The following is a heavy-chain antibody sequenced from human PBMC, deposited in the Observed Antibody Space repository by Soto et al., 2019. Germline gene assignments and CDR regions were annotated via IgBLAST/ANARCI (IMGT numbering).Heavy chain of an antibody. CDR2: IYYNGST. J-gene: IGHJ4*02. V-gene: IGHV4-31*01. Sequence: QVQLQESGPGLVKPSQTLSLTCTVSGGSISSGAYYWSWIRQHPGKGLQWIGYIYYNGSTYYNPSLKNLVTISLDTSKSQFSLKLYSVTAADTAVYYCAREGDYGDYGSDYWGQGTLVTVSS. D-gene: IGHD4-17*01. CDR1: GGSISSGAYY. CDR3: AREGDYGDYGSDY.